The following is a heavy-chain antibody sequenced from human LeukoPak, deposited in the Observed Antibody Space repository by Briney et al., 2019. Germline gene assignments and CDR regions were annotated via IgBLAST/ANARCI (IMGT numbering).Heavy chain of an antibody. V-gene: IGHV1-18*01. D-gene: IGHD3-22*01. CDR2: INTYDGST. J-gene: IGHJ4*02. CDR3: ARDIYYYDTTDPKIRSDY. Sequence: PKASVKVSCKASGYTFTSYGFNWVRQAPGQGLEWMGWINTYDGSTKYAQKLQDRVTMTTDTSTNTAYMELGSLSSDDAAVYYCARDIYYYDTTDPKIRSDYWGQGTLVTVSS. CDR1: GYTFTSYG.